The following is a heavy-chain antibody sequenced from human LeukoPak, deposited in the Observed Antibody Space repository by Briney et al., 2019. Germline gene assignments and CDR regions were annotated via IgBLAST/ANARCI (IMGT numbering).Heavy chain of an antibody. V-gene: IGHV3-66*01. Sequence: PGGSLRLSCAASGFTVSSNYMSWVRQAPGKGLEWVSVIYSGGSTYYADSVKGRFTISRDNSKNTLYLQMNSLRAEDTAVYYCARDPRYYDILTGYQTYYGMDVWGQGTTVTVSS. J-gene: IGHJ6*02. CDR1: GFTVSSNY. CDR3: ARDPRYYDILTGYQTYYGMDV. D-gene: IGHD3-9*01. CDR2: IYSGGST.